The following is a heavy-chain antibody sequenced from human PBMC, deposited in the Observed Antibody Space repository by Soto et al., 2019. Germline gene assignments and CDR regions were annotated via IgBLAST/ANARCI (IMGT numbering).Heavy chain of an antibody. CDR1: GYTFTSYG. D-gene: IGHD3-22*01. CDR2: ISAYNGNT. J-gene: IGHJ5*02. Sequence: GASVKVSCKASGYTFTSYGISWVRQAPGQGLEWMGWISAYNGNTNYAQKLQGRVTMTTDTSTSTAYMELRSLRSDGTAVYYCARAYYYDSSGYYSYNWFDPWGQGTLVTVSS. V-gene: IGHV1-18*01. CDR3: ARAYYYDSSGYYSYNWFDP.